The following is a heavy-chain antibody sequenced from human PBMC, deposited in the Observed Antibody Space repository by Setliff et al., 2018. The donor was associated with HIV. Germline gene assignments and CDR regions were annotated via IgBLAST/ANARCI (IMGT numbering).Heavy chain of an antibody. CDR1: GGSISSYY. CDR2: IYYSGST. V-gene: IGHV4-59*12. D-gene: IGHD6-19*01. CDR3: ARVTTPGYSSGWYYFDY. J-gene: IGHJ4*02. Sequence: SETLSLTCTVSGGSISSYYWSWIRQPPGNGLEWIGYIYYSGSTNYNPSLKSRVTISVDKSRNQFSLNLNSVTAADTAVYCCARVTTPGYSSGWYYFDYWGQGTLVTVSS.